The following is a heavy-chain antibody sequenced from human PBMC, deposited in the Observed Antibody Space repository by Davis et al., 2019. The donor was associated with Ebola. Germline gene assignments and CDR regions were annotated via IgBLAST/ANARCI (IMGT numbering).Heavy chain of an antibody. D-gene: IGHD1-7*01. CDR2: IYYSGST. J-gene: IGHJ4*02. CDR1: GGSISSYY. Sequence: SETLSLTCTVSGGSISSYYWSWIRQPPGKGLEWIGYIYYSGSTNYNPSLKSRVTISVDTSKNQFSLKLSSVTAADTAVYYCARQDGDWNYVLLVYWGQGTLVTVSS. V-gene: IGHV4-59*08. CDR3: ARQDGDWNYVLLVY.